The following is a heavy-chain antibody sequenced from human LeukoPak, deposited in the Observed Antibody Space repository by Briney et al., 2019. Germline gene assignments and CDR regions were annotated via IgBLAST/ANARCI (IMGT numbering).Heavy chain of an antibody. Sequence: GASVKVSCKASGYTFTSYGISWVRQAPGQGLEWMGWISAYNGNTNYAQKLQGRVTMTTDTSTSTAYMELRSLRSDDTAVYYCARDLPIAAAGTWGGYWGQGTLVTVSS. CDR1: GYTFTSYG. CDR3: ARDLPIAAAGTWGGY. CDR2: ISAYNGNT. D-gene: IGHD6-13*01. J-gene: IGHJ4*02. V-gene: IGHV1-18*01.